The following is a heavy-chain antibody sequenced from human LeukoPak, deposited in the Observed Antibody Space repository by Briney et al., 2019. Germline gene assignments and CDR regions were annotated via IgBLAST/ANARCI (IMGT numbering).Heavy chain of an antibody. CDR3: ARMGAQDAFDI. J-gene: IGHJ3*02. V-gene: IGHV4-38-2*02. D-gene: IGHD1-26*01. CDR1: GYSISSGYY. CDR2: IYHSGST. Sequence: PSETLSLTCTVSGYSISSGYYWGWIRQPPGKGLEWIGSIYHSGSTYYNPSLKSRVTISVDTSKNQFSLKLSSVTAADTAVYYCARMGAQDAFDIWGQGTMVTVSS.